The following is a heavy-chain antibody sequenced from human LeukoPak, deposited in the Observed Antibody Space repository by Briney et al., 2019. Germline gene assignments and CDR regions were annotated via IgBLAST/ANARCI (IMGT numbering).Heavy chain of an antibody. CDR3: AAKGNGYTGIYLFAH. Sequence: GGSLRLSCAASGFKFSTSGMHWVRQAPGRGLEWVAFIGHDGSNKYYADSVKGRFTISRDNSENTLDLHMHSLRAEDTAVYYCAAKGNGYTGIYLFAHWGQGTLVTVSS. CDR2: IGHDGSNK. V-gene: IGHV3-30*02. J-gene: IGHJ4*02. CDR1: GFKFSTSG. D-gene: IGHD1-26*01.